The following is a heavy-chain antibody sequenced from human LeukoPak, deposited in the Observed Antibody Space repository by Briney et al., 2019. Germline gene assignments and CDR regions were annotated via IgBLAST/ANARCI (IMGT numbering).Heavy chain of an antibody. Sequence: PGGSLRLSCAASGFPFSSFAMSWVRQAPGKGLEWVSSVNGPGGSTWYADSVKGRFTISRDNSKNTLYLQMNSLRAEDTAVYYCARVDYYDSSGYYYPWGQGTLVTVSS. D-gene: IGHD3-22*01. CDR3: ARVDYYDSSGYYYP. CDR1: GFPFSSFA. CDR2: VNGPGGST. J-gene: IGHJ4*02. V-gene: IGHV3-23*01.